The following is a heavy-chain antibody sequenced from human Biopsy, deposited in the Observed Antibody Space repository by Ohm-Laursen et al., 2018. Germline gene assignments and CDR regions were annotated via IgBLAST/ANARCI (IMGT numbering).Heavy chain of an antibody. CDR1: GYTLTDLS. CDR2: FAPENGKT. J-gene: IGHJ4*02. V-gene: IGHV1-24*01. CDR3: AGDINNWNVNY. Sequence: SVKVSCNVSGYTLTDLSMHWVRQAPGKGLEWMGGFAPENGKTIYAQKFQGRVTMTEDTSTDTAYMELSNLRSEDTAVYYCAGDINNWNVNYWGQGTQVIVSS. D-gene: IGHD1-20*01.